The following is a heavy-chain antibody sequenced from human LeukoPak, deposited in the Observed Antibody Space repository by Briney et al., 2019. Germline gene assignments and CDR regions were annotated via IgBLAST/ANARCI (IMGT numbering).Heavy chain of an antibody. D-gene: IGHD4-23*01. J-gene: IGHJ6*03. CDR1: GGSISSYY. V-gene: IGHV4-34*01. Sequence: SETLSLTCTVSGGSISSYYWSWIRQPPGKGLEWIGEINHSGSTNYNPSLKSRVTISVDTSKNQFSLKLSSVTAADTAVYYCARNYGGNLRYYYYYYMDVWGKGTTVTISS. CDR3: ARNYGGNLRYYYYYYMDV. CDR2: INHSGST.